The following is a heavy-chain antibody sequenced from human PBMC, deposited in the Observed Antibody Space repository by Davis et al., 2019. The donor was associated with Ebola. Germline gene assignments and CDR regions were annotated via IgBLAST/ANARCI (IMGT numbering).Heavy chain of an antibody. CDR2: ISNDGMKG. CDR3: ARDPYSSSWYEVNWFDP. J-gene: IGHJ5*02. Sequence: GGSLRLSCAASGFNFRNFAIHWLRQAPGKGLEWVARISNDGMKGSYADSVKGRFTISRDNSKNTLYLQMNSLRAEDTAVYYCARDPYSSSWYEVNWFDPWGQGTLVTVSS. CDR1: GFNFRNFA. V-gene: IGHV3-30*04. D-gene: IGHD6-13*01.